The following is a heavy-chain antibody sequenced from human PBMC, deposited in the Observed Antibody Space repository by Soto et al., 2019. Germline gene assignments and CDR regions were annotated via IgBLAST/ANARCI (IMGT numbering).Heavy chain of an antibody. Sequence: GGSLRLSCAASGFTFSCYGMHWVRQAPGKGLEWVAVISHDGSKTNYADSVKGRFTISRDNSKNTLYLQMNSLRAEDTAVYYCAKDYTPYYYDSSGLLLNTFDIWGQGTMVTVSS. J-gene: IGHJ3*02. CDR1: GFTFSCYG. V-gene: IGHV3-30*18. D-gene: IGHD3-22*01. CDR3: AKDYTPYYYDSSGLLLNTFDI. CDR2: ISHDGSKT.